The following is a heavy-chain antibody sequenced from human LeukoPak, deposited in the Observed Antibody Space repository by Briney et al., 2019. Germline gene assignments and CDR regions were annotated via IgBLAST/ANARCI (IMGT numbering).Heavy chain of an antibody. CDR2: INEDNSYI. CDR3: ARDQNYAFDI. V-gene: IGHV3-21*06. J-gene: IGHJ3*02. Sequence: GGSLRLSCAASGFTFSSYSMNWVRQAPGKGLEWVSSINEDNSYIRYADSVRGRFTISSDNAKNSLYLQMNSLRDEDTAMYFCARDQNYAFDIWGHGTMVTVSS. CDR1: GFTFSSYS.